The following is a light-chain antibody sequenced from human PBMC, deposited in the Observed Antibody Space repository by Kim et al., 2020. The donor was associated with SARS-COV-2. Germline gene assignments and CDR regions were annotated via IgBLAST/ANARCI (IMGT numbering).Light chain of an antibody. Sequence: IRMTQSPSSFSASTGDRVTITCRASHGISSYLAWYQQKPGKVPKLLIHAASTLQSGVPSRFSGSGSGTDFTLTISCLQSEDFATYYCQQYYSYPHTCGQATKLEIK. CDR1: HGISSY. J-gene: IGKJ2*01. V-gene: IGKV1-8*01. CDR2: AAS. CDR3: QQYYSYPHT.